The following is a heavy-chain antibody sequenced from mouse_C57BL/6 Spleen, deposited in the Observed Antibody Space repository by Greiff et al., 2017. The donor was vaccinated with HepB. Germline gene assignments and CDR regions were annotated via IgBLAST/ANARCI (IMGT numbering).Heavy chain of an antibody. D-gene: IGHD1-1*01. J-gene: IGHJ1*03. CDR2: INSDGGST. CDR3: ARLVYYGSPNWYFDV. CDR1: EYEFPSHD. V-gene: IGHV5-2*01. Sequence: EVKLMESGGGLVQPGESLKLSCESNEYEFPSHDMSWVRKTPEKRLELVAAINSDGGSTYYPDTMERRFIISRDNTKKTLYLQMSSLRSEDTALYYCARLVYYGSPNWYFDVWGTGTTVTVSS.